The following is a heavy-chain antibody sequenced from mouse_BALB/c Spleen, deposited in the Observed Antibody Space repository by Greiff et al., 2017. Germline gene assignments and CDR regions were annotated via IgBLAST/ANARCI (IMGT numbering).Heavy chain of an antibody. CDR1: GYTFTSYT. CDR3: ARSRSLLRDGYFDY. Sequence: VQLQQSGAELARPGASVKMSCKASGYTFTSYTMHWVKQRPGQGLEWIGYINPSSGYTNYNQKFKDKATLTADKSSSSAYMQLSSLTSEDSAVYYCARSRSLLRDGYFDYWGQGTTLTVSS. V-gene: IGHV1-4*01. CDR2: INPSSGYT. J-gene: IGHJ2*01. D-gene: IGHD1-2*01.